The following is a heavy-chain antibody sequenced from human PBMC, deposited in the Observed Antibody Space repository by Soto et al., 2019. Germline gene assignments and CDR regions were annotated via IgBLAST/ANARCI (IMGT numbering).Heavy chain of an antibody. CDR2: IYYSGST. CDR1: GGSISSYY. Sequence: SETLSLTCTVSGGSISSYYWSWIRQPPGKGLEWIGYIYYSGSTNYNPSPKSRVTISVDTSKNQFSLKLSSVTAADTAVYYCARGSWDIVVVPAAKHYYYYYMDVWGKGTTVTVSS. D-gene: IGHD2-2*01. CDR3: ARGSWDIVVVPAAKHYYYYYMDV. V-gene: IGHV4-59*01. J-gene: IGHJ6*03.